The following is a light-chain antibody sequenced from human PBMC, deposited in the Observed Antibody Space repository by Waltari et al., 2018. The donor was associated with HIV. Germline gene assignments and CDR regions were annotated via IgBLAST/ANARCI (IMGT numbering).Light chain of an antibody. CDR3: GPWDSSLIHYV. V-gene: IGLV1-51*01. Sequence: QSVLTQPPSVSAAPGRKVSISCSGCSSHVGYNYVSWYQHPPGTAPKPLMYNTNTRPSGVPDRFSGSKSGKTAALGITGPQAEDEADYYCGPWDSSLIHYVFGTGTKVTVL. CDR1: SSHVGYNY. CDR2: NTN. J-gene: IGLJ1*01.